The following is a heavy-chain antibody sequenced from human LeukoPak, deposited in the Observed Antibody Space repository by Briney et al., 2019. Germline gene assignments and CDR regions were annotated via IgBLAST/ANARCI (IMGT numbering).Heavy chain of an antibody. CDR1: GFTFSSYS. CDR3: ARYYDILTGSDYFDY. CDR2: ISSSSSYM. D-gene: IGHD3-9*01. Sequence: GGSLRLSCAASGFTFSSYSMNWVRQAPGKGLEWVSSISSSSSYMYYADSVKGRFTISRDNAKNSLYLQMNSLRAEDTAVYYCARYYDILTGSDYFDYWGQGTLVTVSS. J-gene: IGHJ4*02. V-gene: IGHV3-21*01.